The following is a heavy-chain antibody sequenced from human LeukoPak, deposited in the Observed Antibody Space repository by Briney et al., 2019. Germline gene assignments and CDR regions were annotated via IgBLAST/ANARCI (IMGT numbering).Heavy chain of an antibody. CDR3: ATDSFGGDWFDP. Sequence: ASVKISCKSSGHAFTDYYIHWEQQAPGKGLEWMGRIDPEDGEIIYAENFEGRVTIIADTSTHTAYMSLSSLKSEDTALYYCATDSFGGDWFDPWGQGTLVTVSS. V-gene: IGHV1-69-2*01. D-gene: IGHD3-16*01. CDR2: IDPEDGEI. CDR1: GHAFTDYY. J-gene: IGHJ5*02.